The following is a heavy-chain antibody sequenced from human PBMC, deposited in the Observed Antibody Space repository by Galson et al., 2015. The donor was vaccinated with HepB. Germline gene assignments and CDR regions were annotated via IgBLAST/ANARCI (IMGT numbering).Heavy chain of an antibody. V-gene: IGHV2-70*04. CDR3: ARMRHCSGSSCDTDAFDT. Sequence: PALVKPTQTLTLTCAFSGFSLRASGMRVSWIRQPSGKAIEWLARIDWDDDKYYSTSLKNRLTISKDTSKNQVVLTMTNMDRAGTATYYCARMRHCSGSSCDTDAFDTCGQGTLVTVSS. D-gene: IGHD2-15*01. CDR2: IDWDDDK. CDR1: GFSLRASGMR. J-gene: IGHJ3*02.